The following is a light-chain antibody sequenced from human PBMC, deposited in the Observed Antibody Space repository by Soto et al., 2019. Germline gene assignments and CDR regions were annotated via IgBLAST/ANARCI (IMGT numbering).Light chain of an antibody. J-gene: IGLJ3*02. CDR2: EVT. V-gene: IGLV2-8*01. CDR1: SSDVGNYNY. CDR3: TSYAGSSNWV. Sequence: QSALTQPPSASGSPGQSVTISCTGSSSDVGNYNYVSWYQQHPGKAPKLMIYEVTKRPSGVPDRFSGSKSDNTASLTVSGLEVEGEANYTCTSYAGSSNWVFRGGTKLTVL.